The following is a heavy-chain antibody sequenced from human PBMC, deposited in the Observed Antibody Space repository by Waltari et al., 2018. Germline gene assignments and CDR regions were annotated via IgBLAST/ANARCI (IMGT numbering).Heavy chain of an antibody. CDR3: ARVRYSGNYYYFDS. Sequence: QVQLQESGPGLVKPSETLSPTCTVSGVAIRSLYCSWIRQPPGKGLEWIGYIYSSGSTYYNPSLQSRVTISVDTSKSHVSLTLTSVTAADTAVYYCARVRYSGNYYYFDSWGRGTLVTVSS. CDR1: GVAIRSLY. V-gene: IGHV4-59*01. J-gene: IGHJ4*02. D-gene: IGHD1-26*01. CDR2: IYSSGST.